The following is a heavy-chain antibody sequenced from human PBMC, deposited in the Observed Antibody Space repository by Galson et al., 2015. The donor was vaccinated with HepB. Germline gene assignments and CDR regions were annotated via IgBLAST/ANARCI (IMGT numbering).Heavy chain of an antibody. CDR1: GYTLTELS. Sequence: SCKVSGYTLTELSMHWVRQAPGKGLEWMGGFDPEDGETIYAQKFQGRVTMTEDTSTDTAYMELSSLRSEDTAVYYCATVYGSGSTDAFDIWGQGTMVTVSS. CDR3: ATVYGSGSTDAFDI. J-gene: IGHJ3*02. D-gene: IGHD3-10*01. V-gene: IGHV1-24*01. CDR2: FDPEDGET.